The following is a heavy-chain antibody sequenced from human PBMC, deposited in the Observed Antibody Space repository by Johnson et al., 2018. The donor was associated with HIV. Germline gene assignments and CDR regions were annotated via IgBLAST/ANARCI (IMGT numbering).Heavy chain of an antibody. CDR1: GFTFSSYG. CDR2: IWYDGSNK. J-gene: IGHJ3*02. CDR3: AKGIAAAASVAFDI. D-gene: IGHD6-13*01. V-gene: IGHV3-33*06. Sequence: QVQLLESGGGVVQPGRSLRLSCAASGFTFSSYGMHWVRQAPGKGLEWVAVIWYDGSNKYYADSVKGRFTISRDNSKNTLYLQMNSLRAEDTAVYYCAKGIAAAASVAFDIWGQGTMVTVSS.